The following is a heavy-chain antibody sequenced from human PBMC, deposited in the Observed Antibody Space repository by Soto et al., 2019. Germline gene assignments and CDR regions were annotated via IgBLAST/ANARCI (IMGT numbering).Heavy chain of an antibody. CDR3: ATWHEREHAYDV. Sequence: DVQLVESGGGLIQPGESLSLSCAAFGLTISGKKYVAWVRQAPGKGLEWVSGLYDVDGSFYADSVRGRFTTSSDSSKTTVYLQMNDLRPDDTAVYYCATWHEREHAYDVWGQGTPVTVS. CDR2: LYDVDGS. CDR1: GLTISGKKY. D-gene: IGHD1-1*01. J-gene: IGHJ3*01. V-gene: IGHV3-53*01.